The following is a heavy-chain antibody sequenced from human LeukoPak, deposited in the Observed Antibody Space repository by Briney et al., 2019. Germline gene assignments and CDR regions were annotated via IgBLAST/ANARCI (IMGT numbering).Heavy chain of an antibody. Sequence: SETLSLTCTVSGGSISSYYWSWIRQPAGKGLEWIGRIYTSGSTNYNPSLKSRVTMSVDTSKNQFSLKLSSVTAADTAVYYCARDTYDFWSGYYTIADLWGRGTLVTVS. D-gene: IGHD3-3*01. CDR3: ARDTYDFWSGYYTIADL. CDR1: GGSISSYY. CDR2: IYTSGST. V-gene: IGHV4-4*07. J-gene: IGHJ2*01.